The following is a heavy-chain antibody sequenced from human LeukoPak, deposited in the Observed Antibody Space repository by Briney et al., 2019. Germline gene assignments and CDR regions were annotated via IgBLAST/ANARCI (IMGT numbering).Heavy chain of an antibody. CDR1: GGSISNSNW. Sequence: SETLSLTCAVSGGSISNSNWWNWVRQPPRKGLEWIGEIYHSGSTNYNPSLKSRVTISEDTSKNQFSLKLSSVTAADTAVYYCARDVIAAAGTDDYWGQGTLVTVSS. CDR2: IYHSGST. CDR3: ARDVIAAAGTDDY. V-gene: IGHV4-4*02. J-gene: IGHJ4*02. D-gene: IGHD6-13*01.